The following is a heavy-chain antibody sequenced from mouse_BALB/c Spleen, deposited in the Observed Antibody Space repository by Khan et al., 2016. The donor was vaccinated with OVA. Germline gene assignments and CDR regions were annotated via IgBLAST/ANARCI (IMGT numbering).Heavy chain of an antibody. CDR3: ARSSSDGYSDV. V-gene: IGHV9-1*02. J-gene: IGHJ1*01. Sequence: QIQLVQSGPELKKPGETVKISCKASGYTFTNYGMDWVKQAPGKGLKWMGWINTYTGEPTYADDFKGRFVFSLETSASTAYLQISHLKNEDMTTDFCARSSSDGYSDVWGAGTTVTVSS. CDR2: INTYTGEP. CDR1: GYTFTNYG. D-gene: IGHD1-3*01.